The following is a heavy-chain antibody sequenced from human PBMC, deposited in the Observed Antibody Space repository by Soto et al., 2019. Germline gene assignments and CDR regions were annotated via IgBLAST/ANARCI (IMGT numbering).Heavy chain of an antibody. J-gene: IGHJ4*02. V-gene: IGHV3-48*04. CDR3: ARDGDSSSSFDFDY. Sequence: GGSLRLSCAASGFTFSSYSMNWVRQAPGKGLEWVSYISSSSTIYYADSVKGRFTISRDNAKNSLYLQMNSLRAEDTAVYCCARDGDSSSSFDFDYWGQGTLVTVSS. CDR2: ISSSSTI. D-gene: IGHD6-6*01. CDR1: GFTFSSYS.